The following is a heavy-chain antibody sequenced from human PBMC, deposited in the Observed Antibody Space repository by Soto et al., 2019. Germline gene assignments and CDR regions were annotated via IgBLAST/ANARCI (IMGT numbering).Heavy chain of an antibody. CDR3: ARSGITMVRGVIIASWFDP. CDR2: IYYSGST. J-gene: IGHJ5*02. V-gene: IGHV4-30-4*01. CDR1: GGSISSGDYY. Sequence: PSETLSLTCTVSGGSISSGDYYWSWIRQPPGKGLEWIGYIYYSGSTYYSPSLKSRVTISVDTSKNQFSLKLSSVTAADTAVYYCARSGITMVRGVIIASWFDPWGQGTLVTVSS. D-gene: IGHD3-10*01.